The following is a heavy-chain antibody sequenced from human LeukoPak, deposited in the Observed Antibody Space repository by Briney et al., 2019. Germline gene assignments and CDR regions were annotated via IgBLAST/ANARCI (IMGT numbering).Heavy chain of an antibody. CDR2: ISGSGGST. J-gene: IGHJ4*02. V-gene: IGHV3-23*01. CDR1: GFTFSSYA. CDR3: AKVGAVVAALYFDY. D-gene: IGHD2-15*01. Sequence: PGGSLRLSCAASGFTFSSYAMSWVRQASGKGLEWVSAISGSGGSTYYADSVKGRFTVSRDNSKNTLYLQMNSLRAEDTAVYYCAKVGAVVAALYFDYWGQGTLVTVSS.